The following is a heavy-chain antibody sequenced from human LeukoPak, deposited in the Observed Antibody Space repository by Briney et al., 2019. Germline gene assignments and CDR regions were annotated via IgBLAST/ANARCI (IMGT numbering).Heavy chain of an antibody. CDR3: ARWPTWTFDAFDI. D-gene: IGHD3-16*01. CDR1: GGTFISYA. CDR2: IIPIFGTA. Sequence: SSVKVSCKASGGTFISYAISWVRQAPGQGREWMGRIIPIFGTANYAQKFQGRVTITTDESTSTAYMELSSLRSEDTAVYYCARWPTWTFDAFDIWGQGTMVTVSS. J-gene: IGHJ3*02. V-gene: IGHV1-69*05.